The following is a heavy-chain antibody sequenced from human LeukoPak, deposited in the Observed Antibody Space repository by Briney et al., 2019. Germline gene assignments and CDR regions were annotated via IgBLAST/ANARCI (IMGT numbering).Heavy chain of an antibody. CDR3: AKEGHSGRALGKPLDY. CDR1: GFTFDDYA. D-gene: IGHD1-26*01. V-gene: IGHV3-9*01. J-gene: IGHJ4*02. Sequence: GGSVRLSCAASGFTFDDYAMHWVRQAPGKGLEWVSGISWNSGSIGYADSVKGRFTISRDNAKNSLYLQMNSLRAEDTALYYCAKEGHSGRALGKPLDYWGQGTLVTVSS. CDR2: ISWNSGSI.